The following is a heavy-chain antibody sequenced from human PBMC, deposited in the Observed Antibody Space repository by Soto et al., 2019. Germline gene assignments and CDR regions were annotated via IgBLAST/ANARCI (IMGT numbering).Heavy chain of an antibody. D-gene: IGHD3-9*01. CDR2: IYWNDDK. Sequence: PTLVNPTQTLTLTCTFSGFSLSTSGVGVGWIRQPPGKALEWLALIYWNDDKRYSPSLKSRLTITKDTSKNQVVLTMTNMDPVDTATYYCAHRNDILTGYLDAFDIWGQGTMVTV. V-gene: IGHV2-5*01. CDR1: GFSLSTSGVG. J-gene: IGHJ3*02. CDR3: AHRNDILTGYLDAFDI.